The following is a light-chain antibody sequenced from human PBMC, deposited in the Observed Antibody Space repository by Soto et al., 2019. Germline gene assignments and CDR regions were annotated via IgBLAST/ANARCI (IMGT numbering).Light chain of an antibody. V-gene: IGLV4-60*02. J-gene: IGLJ3*02. CDR1: SGHSSYI. Sequence: QSVLTQSSSASASLGSSVKLTCTLSSGHSSYIIAWHQQQPGKAPRYLMKLEGSGSYNKGSRVPDRFSGSSSGADRYLTIPPPVFEVVVDYYLDTWAINTRVFFGVTKLAVL. CDR2: LEGSGSY. CDR3: DTWAINTRV.